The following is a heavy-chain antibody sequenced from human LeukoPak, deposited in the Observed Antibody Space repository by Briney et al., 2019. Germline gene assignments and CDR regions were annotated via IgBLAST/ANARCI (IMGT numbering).Heavy chain of an antibody. D-gene: IGHD3-3*01. J-gene: IGHJ6*03. CDR1: GDSISSYY. Sequence: KPAEPLSLTCSVSGDSISSYYWRWIRHPPGKGLEGIGYIYYSGSTNYNPSLKSRVTISVDTSKNPFSLKLSSVTAADTAVYYCARVFGTIYYYYMDVWGKGTTVTVSS. CDR3: ARVFGTIYYYYMDV. CDR2: IYYSGST. V-gene: IGHV4-59*01.